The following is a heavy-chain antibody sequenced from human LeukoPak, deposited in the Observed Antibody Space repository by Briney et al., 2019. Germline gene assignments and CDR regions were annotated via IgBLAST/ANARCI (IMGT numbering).Heavy chain of an antibody. D-gene: IGHD6-19*01. CDR1: GGTFSSYA. J-gene: IGHJ4*02. V-gene: IGHV1-69*06. CDR2: IIPIFGTA. Sequence: ASVKVSCKASGGTFSSYAISWVRQAPGQGLEWMGGIIPIFGTANYAQKFQGRVTITADKSTSTAYMELSSLRSEDTAVYYCARGIAVAGIDYWGQGTLVTVSS. CDR3: ARGIAVAGIDY.